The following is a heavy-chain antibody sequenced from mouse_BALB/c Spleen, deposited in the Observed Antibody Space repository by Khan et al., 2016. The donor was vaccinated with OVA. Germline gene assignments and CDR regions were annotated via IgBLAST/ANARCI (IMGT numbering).Heavy chain of an antibody. CDR1: GYTFINYW. V-gene: IGHV1-7*01. Sequence: QVQLKESGAELAKPGASVKMSCKASGYTFINYWILWVKQRPGQGLEWIGYINPSTGYTEYTQNFKDKATLTADKSSSTAYMQLSILTSEDSAVYFCARRGLRWDFDYWGQGTTLTVSS. D-gene: IGHD1-1*01. CDR3: ARRGLRWDFDY. J-gene: IGHJ2*01. CDR2: INPSTGYT.